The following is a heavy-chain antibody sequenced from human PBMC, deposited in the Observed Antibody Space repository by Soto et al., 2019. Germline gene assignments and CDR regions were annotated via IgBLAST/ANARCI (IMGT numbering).Heavy chain of an antibody. V-gene: IGHV5-10-1*01. J-gene: IGHJ6*02. CDR3: ARPSGYCSGGSCYSSHYGMDV. D-gene: IGHD2-15*01. CDR2: IDPSDSYT. Sequence: PVESLKISCKGSGYSFTSYWISWVRQMPGKGLEWMGRIDPSDSYTNYSPSFQGHVTISADKSISTAYLQWSSLKASDTAMYYCARPSGYCSGGSCYSSHYGMDVWGQGTTVTVSS. CDR1: GYSFTSYW.